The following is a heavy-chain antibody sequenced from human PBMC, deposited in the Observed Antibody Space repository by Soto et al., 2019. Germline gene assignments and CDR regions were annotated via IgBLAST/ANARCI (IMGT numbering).Heavy chain of an antibody. J-gene: IGHJ5*02. CDR2: INHSGST. V-gene: IGHV4-34*01. CDR3: ARGRWFDP. CDR1: GGSFSGYY. Sequence: SETLSLTCAVYGGSFSGYYWSWIRQPPGKGLEWIGEINHSGSTNYNPSLKSRVTISVDTSKNQFSLKLSSVTAADTAVYYCARGRWFDPWGQGTLVTVSS.